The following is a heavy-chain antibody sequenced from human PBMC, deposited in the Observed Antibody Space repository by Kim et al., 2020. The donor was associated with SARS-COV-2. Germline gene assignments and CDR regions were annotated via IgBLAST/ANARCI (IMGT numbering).Heavy chain of an antibody. D-gene: IGHD3-10*01. J-gene: IGHJ4*02. CDR1: GFTFSNYW. Sequence: GGSLRLSCAASGFTFSNYWMHWVRQAPGKGLEWVSHINSDESSTSYADSVKGRFTISRDNAKNTLYLQMNSLRAEDTAVYYCARDGRDSGSYPYFDYWGQGSLVTASS. CDR3: ARDGRDSGSYPYFDY. V-gene: IGHV3-74*01. CDR2: INSDESST.